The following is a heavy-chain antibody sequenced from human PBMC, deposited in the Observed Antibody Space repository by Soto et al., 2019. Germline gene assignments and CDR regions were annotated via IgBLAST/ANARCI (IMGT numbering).Heavy chain of an antibody. Sequence: PSETLSLTCAVSGGSISSGGYSWSWIRQPPGKGLEWIGYIYHSGSTYYNPSLKSRVTISVDRSKNQFSLKLSSVTAADTAVYYCARRRIDYGDADYCGQGTLLTVSS. CDR2: IYHSGST. J-gene: IGHJ4*02. CDR3: ARRRIDYGDADY. D-gene: IGHD4-17*01. V-gene: IGHV4-30-2*01. CDR1: GGSISSGGYS.